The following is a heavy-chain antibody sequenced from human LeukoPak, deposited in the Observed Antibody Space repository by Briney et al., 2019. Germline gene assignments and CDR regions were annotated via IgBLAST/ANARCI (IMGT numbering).Heavy chain of an antibody. CDR2: INSDGSTK. D-gene: IGHD3-10*01. Sequence: QPGGSLRLSCAGSGLAFSNYWMHWVRQAPGKGLVWVSRINSDGSTKNYADSVKGRFTISRDNAKNTLYLQMDSLRAEDTAVYYCARDDGYYGSGSYYAIDYWGQGTLVTVSS. J-gene: IGHJ4*02. CDR1: GLAFSNYW. V-gene: IGHV3-74*01. CDR3: ARDDGYYGSGSYYAIDY.